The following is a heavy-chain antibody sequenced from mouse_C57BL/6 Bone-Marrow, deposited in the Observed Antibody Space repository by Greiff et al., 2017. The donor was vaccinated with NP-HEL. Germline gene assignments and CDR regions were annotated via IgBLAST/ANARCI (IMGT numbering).Heavy chain of an antibody. V-gene: IGHV5-4*01. D-gene: IGHD1-1*01. CDR3: ASGKYYGGSCGYWEYDV. J-gene: IGHJ1*03. CDR1: GFTFSSYA. Sequence: EVQLVESGGGLVKPGGSLKLSCAASGFTFSSYAMSWVRQTPEKRLEWVATISAGGGYTYYPDNVKGRFTISIDNATNNLYLQLSHLTSEDSAMCYGASGKYYGGSCGYWEYDVWGRGTTVTASA. CDR2: ISAGGGYT.